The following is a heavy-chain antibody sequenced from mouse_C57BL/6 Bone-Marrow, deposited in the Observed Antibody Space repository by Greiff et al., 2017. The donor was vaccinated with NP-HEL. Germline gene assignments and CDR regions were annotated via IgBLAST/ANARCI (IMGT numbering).Heavy chain of an antibody. CDR2: IYPGSGNT. J-gene: IGHJ3*01. V-gene: IGHV1-76*01. Sequence: VQLQQSGAELVRPGASVKLSCKASGYTFTDYYINWVKQRPGQGLEWIARIYPGSGNTYYNEKFKGKATLTAEKSSSTAYMQLSSLTSEDSAVYFCARDWDVAYWGQGTLVTVSA. CDR3: ARDWDVAY. CDR1: GYTFTDYY. D-gene: IGHD4-1*01.